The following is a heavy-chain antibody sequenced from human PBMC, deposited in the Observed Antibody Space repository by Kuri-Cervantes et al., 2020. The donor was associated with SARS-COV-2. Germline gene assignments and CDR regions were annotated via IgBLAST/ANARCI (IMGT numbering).Heavy chain of an antibody. CDR2: IYYNGST. D-gene: IGHD4-17*01. CDR3: ARHDYGDPLTYYYGMDV. V-gene: IGHV4-61*01. Sequence: SETLSLTCTVSGSSASSGSYYWSWIRQPPGKGLEWIGYIYYNGSTNYNPSLKSRVTISVDTSKNQFSLKLSSVTAADTAMYYCARHDYGDPLTYYYGMDVWGQGTTVTVSS. CDR1: GSSASSGSYY. J-gene: IGHJ6*02.